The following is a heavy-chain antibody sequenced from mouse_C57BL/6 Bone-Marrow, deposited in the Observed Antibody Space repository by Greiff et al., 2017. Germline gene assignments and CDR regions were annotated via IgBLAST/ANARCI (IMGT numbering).Heavy chain of an antibody. V-gene: IGHV1-15*01. J-gene: IGHJ3*01. Sequence: QVQLQQSGAELVRPGASVTLSCKASGYTFTDYEMHWVKQTPVHGLEWIGAIDPETGGTAYNQKFKGKAILTADKSSGTAYMELSSLTSEDSAVYYCTGYYGTWFAYWGQGTLVTVSA. CDR2: IDPETGGT. D-gene: IGHD1-2*01. CDR3: TGYYGTWFAY. CDR1: GYTFTDYE.